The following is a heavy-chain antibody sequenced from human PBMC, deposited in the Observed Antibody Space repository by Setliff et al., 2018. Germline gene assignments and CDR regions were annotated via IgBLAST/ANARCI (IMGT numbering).Heavy chain of an antibody. CDR3: ASPPIRQYNYYMDV. J-gene: IGHJ6*04. CDR2: ISSMSSFI. Sequence: PGGSLRLSCAASGLPISAYTMTWVRQAPGKGLEWVSSISSMSSFIYQADSVKGRFTISRDNAKNSLYLQMNSLRVDDAAIYYCASPPIRQYNYYMDVWGKGTTVTVSS. D-gene: IGHD1-20*01. V-gene: IGHV3-21*04. CDR1: GLPISAYT.